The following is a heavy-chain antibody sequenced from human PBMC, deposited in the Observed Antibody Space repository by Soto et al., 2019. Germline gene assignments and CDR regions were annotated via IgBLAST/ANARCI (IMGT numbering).Heavy chain of an antibody. CDR3: ATNSDWSPLLDY. CDR2: INNGGGT. D-gene: IGHD6-19*01. CDR1: QYTFSNYY. V-gene: IGHV1-2*02. J-gene: IGHJ4*02. Sequence: ASVKVSCKASQYTFSNYYLHWVRQAPGQRPEWMGWINNGGGTIYAQDFQGRLTMTRDTAITTAYMELSRLSSDDTAFYYCATNSDWSPLLDYWGQGTLVTVSS.